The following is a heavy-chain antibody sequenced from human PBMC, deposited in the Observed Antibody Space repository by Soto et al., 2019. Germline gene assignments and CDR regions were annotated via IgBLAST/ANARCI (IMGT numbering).Heavy chain of an antibody. CDR1: GQSFSGHS. J-gene: IGHJ4*02. V-gene: IGHV4-34*01. CDR3: ARGSGIVALPGELEDVKYDY. D-gene: IGHD1-1*01. Sequence: QVQLQQWGAGLVKPSETLSLSCAVYGQSFSGHSWAWIRQPPGKGLEWIGEINESGRTYYNPSFKSRVTISTDTSKNQFSLKLSSVSAADTAAYFCARGSGIVALPGELEDVKYDYWGQGTLVNVSS. CDR2: INESGRT.